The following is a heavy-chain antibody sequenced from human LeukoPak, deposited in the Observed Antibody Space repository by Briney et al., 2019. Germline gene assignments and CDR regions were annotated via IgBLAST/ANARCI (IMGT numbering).Heavy chain of an antibody. CDR3: ARAGIVVVHYEEWEWFDP. V-gene: IGHV1-2*02. Sequence: ASVKVSCKASGYTFTGYYMHWVRQAPGQGLEWMGWINPNSGGTNYAQKFQGRVTMTRDTSISTAYMELSRLRSDDTAVYYCARAGIVVVHYEEWEWFDPWGQGTLVTVSS. CDR2: INPNSGGT. CDR1: GYTFTGYY. J-gene: IGHJ5*02. D-gene: IGHD2-2*01.